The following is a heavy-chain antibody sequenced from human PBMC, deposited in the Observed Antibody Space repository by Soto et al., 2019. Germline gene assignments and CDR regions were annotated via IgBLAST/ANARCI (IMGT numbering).Heavy chain of an antibody. CDR3: ARDPSSSSGPYYGMDV. V-gene: IGHV3-21*01. CDR2: ISSSSSYI. Sequence: GGSLRLSCAASGFTFSSYSMNWVRQAPGKGLEWVSSISSSSSYIYYADSVKGRFTISRDNAKNSLYLQMNSLRAEDTAVYYCARDPSSSSGPYYGMDVWGQGTTVTAP. CDR1: GFTFSSYS. D-gene: IGHD6-6*01. J-gene: IGHJ6*02.